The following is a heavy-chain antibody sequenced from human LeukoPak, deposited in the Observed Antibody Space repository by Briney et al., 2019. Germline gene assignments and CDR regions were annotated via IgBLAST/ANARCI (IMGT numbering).Heavy chain of an antibody. CDR2: IKQDGSEK. J-gene: IGHJ3*02. CDR3: ARHEGVVVVWDAFDI. D-gene: IGHD3-22*01. CDR1: GFTFSSYW. Sequence: PGGSLRLSCGASGFTFSSYWMSWVRQAPGKGLEWVANIKQDGSEKYYVDSVKGRFTISRDNAKNSLYLQMNSLRAEDTAVYYCARHEGVVVVWDAFDIWGQGTMVTVSS. V-gene: IGHV3-7*01.